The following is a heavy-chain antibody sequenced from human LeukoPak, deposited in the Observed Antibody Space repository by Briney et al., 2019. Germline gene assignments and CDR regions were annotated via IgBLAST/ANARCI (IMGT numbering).Heavy chain of an antibody. Sequence: PGGSLRLSCAASGFTFSIYWMSWVRQAPGKGLEWVSNINEDGSEKYYVDSVEGRFTISRDNSKNYVYLQMNSLRAEDTAVYFCARVGHSSRSYDHCWGQGTPVTVSS. CDR3: ARVGHSSRSYDHC. V-gene: IGHV3-7*04. J-gene: IGHJ4*02. CDR2: INEDGSEK. CDR1: GFTFSIYW. D-gene: IGHD3-10*01.